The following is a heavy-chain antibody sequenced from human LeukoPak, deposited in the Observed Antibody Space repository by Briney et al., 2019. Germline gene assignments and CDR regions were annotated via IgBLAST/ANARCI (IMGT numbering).Heavy chain of an antibody. Sequence: PGGSLRLSCVASGFTFGDYYMCWIRQAPGKGLEWVSYISSSGSTIYYADSVKGRFTISRDNAKNSLYLQMNSLRAEDTAVYYCARDRAGRIAARPYWGQGTLVTVSS. CDR3: ARDRAGRIAARPY. D-gene: IGHD6-6*01. CDR1: GFTFGDYY. J-gene: IGHJ4*02. V-gene: IGHV3-11*04. CDR2: ISSSGSTI.